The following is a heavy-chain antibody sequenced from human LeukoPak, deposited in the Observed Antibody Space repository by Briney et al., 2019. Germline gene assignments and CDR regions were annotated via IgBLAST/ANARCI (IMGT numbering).Heavy chain of an antibody. Sequence: SETLSLTCTVSGGSISSGSYYWGWIRQPPGKGLELIGTIYYSGSIYYNPSLKSRGTISVDTSKNHFSLKLSSVTAADTAVYYCARHRTRWGGSGIAASIDYWGQGALVTVSS. D-gene: IGHD6-13*01. CDR1: GGSISSGSYY. V-gene: IGHV4-39*01. CDR3: ARHRTRWGGSGIAASIDY. CDR2: IYYSGSI. J-gene: IGHJ4*02.